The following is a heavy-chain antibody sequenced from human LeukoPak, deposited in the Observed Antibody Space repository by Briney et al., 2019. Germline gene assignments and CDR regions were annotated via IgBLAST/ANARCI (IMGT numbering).Heavy chain of an antibody. D-gene: IGHD4-17*01. CDR2: ISGSGGST. CDR3: ARSLSSAVTTYHYYYMDV. V-gene: IGHV3-23*01. Sequence: QPGGSLRLSCAASGFTFSSYAMSWVRQAPGKGLEWVSAISGSGGSTYYADSVKGRFTISRDNSKNTLYLQMNSLRAEDTAVYYCARSLSSAVTTYHYYYMDVWGKGTTVTISS. J-gene: IGHJ6*03. CDR1: GFTFSSYA.